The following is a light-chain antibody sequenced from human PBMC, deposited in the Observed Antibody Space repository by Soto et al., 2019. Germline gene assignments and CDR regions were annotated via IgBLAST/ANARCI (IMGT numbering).Light chain of an antibody. CDR2: YAS. CDR3: KQYNNWPPIT. Sequence: EIMMTQSPATLSVSPGERATLSCRASQSVRNNLAWYQQKPGQAPRLLIYYASIRATGIPARFSGSGSGTEFTLTISSLQSEDFALYYCKQYNNWPPITFGQGTRLEIK. V-gene: IGKV3-15*01. CDR1: QSVRNN. J-gene: IGKJ5*01.